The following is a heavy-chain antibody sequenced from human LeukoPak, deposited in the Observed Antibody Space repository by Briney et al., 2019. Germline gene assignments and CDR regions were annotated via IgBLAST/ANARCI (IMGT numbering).Heavy chain of an antibody. CDR2: ISWNSGSI. Sequence: GGSLRLSCAASGFTFDDYAMHWVRQAPGKGLEWVSGISWNSGSIGYADSVKGRFTISRDNAKNSLYLQMNSLRAEDTALYYCAKDIGAVAGTGTGYYYYGMDVWGQGTTVTVSS. J-gene: IGHJ6*02. CDR3: AKDIGAVAGTGTGYYYYGMDV. D-gene: IGHD6-19*01. CDR1: GFTFDDYA. V-gene: IGHV3-9*01.